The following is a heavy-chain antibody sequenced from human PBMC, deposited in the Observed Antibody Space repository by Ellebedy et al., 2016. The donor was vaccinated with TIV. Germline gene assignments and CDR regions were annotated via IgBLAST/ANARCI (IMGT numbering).Heavy chain of an antibody. CDR1: AGPFSSYA. J-gene: IGHJ5*02. V-gene: IGHV1-69*13. Sequence: SVKVSXXASAGPFSSYAISWVRQAPGQGLEWMGGIIPIFGTANYAQKFQGRVTITADESTSKAYMELSSLRSEDTAVYYCARGDSRGSSHESNPGGWFDPWGQGTLVTVSS. CDR3: ARGDSRGSSHESNPGGWFDP. CDR2: IIPIFGTA. D-gene: IGHD6-13*01.